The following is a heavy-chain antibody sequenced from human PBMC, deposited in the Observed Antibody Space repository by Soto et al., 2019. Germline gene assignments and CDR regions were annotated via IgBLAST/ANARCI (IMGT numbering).Heavy chain of an antibody. D-gene: IGHD3-10*01. V-gene: IGHV4-30-2*01. CDR2: IYHSGST. CDR1: GGSISSGGYS. Sequence: SETLSLTCAVSGGSISSGGYSWSWIRQPPGKGLEWIGYIYHSGSTYYNPSLKSRVTISVDRSKNQFSLKLSSVTAADTAVYYCASQPLDPMVRGFIYFDYWGQGALVTVSS. CDR3: ASQPLDPMVRGFIYFDY. J-gene: IGHJ4*02.